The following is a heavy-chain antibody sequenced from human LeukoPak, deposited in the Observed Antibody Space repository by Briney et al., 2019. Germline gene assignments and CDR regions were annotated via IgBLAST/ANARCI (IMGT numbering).Heavy chain of an antibody. CDR2: ISGSSSAI. J-gene: IGHJ5*02. D-gene: IGHD3-10*01. CDR3: ARDLHGSGTWDWFDP. Sequence: PGGSLRLSCAASGFTFSSYSMNWVRQAPGKGLEWVSYISGSSSAIYYADSLKGRFTIPRDNAKNSLYLQMNSLSAEDTAVYYCARDLHGSGTWDWFDPWGQGTLVTVSS. CDR1: GFTFSSYS. V-gene: IGHV3-48*04.